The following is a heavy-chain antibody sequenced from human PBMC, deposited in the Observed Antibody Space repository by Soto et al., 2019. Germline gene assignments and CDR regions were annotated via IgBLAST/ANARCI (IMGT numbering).Heavy chain of an antibody. Sequence: ESGGGVVQPGRSLRLSCAASGFTFNSYGMHWVRQAPGKGLEWVAVISYDGSNKYYIDSVKGRFTISRDNSDNTLYLQMNSLRAEDTAVYYCATDGGIWGQGTMVTVSS. V-gene: IGHV3-30*03. CDR3: ATDGGI. CDR2: ISYDGSNK. J-gene: IGHJ3*02. CDR1: GFTFNSYG.